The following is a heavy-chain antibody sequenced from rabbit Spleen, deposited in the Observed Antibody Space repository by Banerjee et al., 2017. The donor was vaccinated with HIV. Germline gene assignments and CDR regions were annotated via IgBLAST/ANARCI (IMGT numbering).Heavy chain of an antibody. CDR2: INAGSSGST. CDR3: ARDLVAVIGWNFNL. V-gene: IGHV1S40*01. J-gene: IGHJ4*01. Sequence: QQLEESGGDLVKPGASLTLTCTASGFSFSSDYDMCWVRQAPGKGLEWIACINAGSSGSTAYATWAKGRFTMSRTSSTTVTLQMTSLTVADTATYFCARDLVAVIGWNFNLWGPGTLVTVS. CDR1: GFSFSSDYD. D-gene: IGHD1-1*01.